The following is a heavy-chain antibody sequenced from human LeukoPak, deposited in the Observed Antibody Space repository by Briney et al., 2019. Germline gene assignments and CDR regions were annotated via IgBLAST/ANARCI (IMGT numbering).Heavy chain of an antibody. D-gene: IGHD5-12*01. Sequence: PGGSLRLSCAASGFTFSSYAMSWVRQAPGKGLEWVSAISGSGGSTYYADSVKGRFTISRDNSKNTLYLQMNSLRAEDTAVYYCAKDRWAYSGYVDVLGYWGQGTLVTVSS. CDR1: GFTFSSYA. V-gene: IGHV3-23*01. CDR2: ISGSGGST. J-gene: IGHJ4*02. CDR3: AKDRWAYSGYVDVLGY.